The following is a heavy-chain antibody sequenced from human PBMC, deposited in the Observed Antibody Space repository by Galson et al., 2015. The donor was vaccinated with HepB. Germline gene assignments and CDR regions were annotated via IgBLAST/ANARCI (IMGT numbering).Heavy chain of an antibody. V-gene: IGHV3-23*01. CDR1: GFTFSSYA. CDR3: ANRDYYGSGSYYPFDY. Sequence: SLRLSCAASGFTFSSYAMSWVRQAPGKGLEWVSAISGSGGSTYYADSVKGRFTISRDNSKNTLYLQMNSLRAEDTAVYYCANRDYYGSGSYYPFDYWGQGTLVTVSS. D-gene: IGHD3-10*01. J-gene: IGHJ4*02. CDR2: ISGSGGST.